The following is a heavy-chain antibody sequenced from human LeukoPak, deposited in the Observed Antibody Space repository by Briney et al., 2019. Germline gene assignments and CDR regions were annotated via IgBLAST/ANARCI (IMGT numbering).Heavy chain of an antibody. J-gene: IGHJ4*02. D-gene: IGHD2-2*02. CDR1: GGSISSSSYY. CDR2: IYYSGST. Sequence: PSETLSLTYTVSGGSISSSSYYWGWIRQPPGNGLEWIGSIYYSGSTYYNPSLKSRVTISVDTSKNQFSLKLSSVTAADTAVYYCARERLLYRLFDYWGQGTLVTVSS. V-gene: IGHV4-39*07. CDR3: ARERLLYRLFDY.